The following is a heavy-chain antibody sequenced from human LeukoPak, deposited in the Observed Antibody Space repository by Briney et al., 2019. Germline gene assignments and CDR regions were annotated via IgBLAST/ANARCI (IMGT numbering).Heavy chain of an antibody. CDR1: GGSFSGYY. Sequence: SETLSLTCAVYGGSFSGYYWSWIRQPPGKRLEWIGEINHSGSTNYNPSLKSRVTISVDTSKNQFPLKLSSVTAADTAVYYCARVRPLAYCGGDCFRHYYYYGMDVWGQGTTVTVSS. CDR2: INHSGST. CDR3: ARVRPLAYCGGDCFRHYYYYGMDV. V-gene: IGHV4-34*01. J-gene: IGHJ6*02. D-gene: IGHD2-21*02.